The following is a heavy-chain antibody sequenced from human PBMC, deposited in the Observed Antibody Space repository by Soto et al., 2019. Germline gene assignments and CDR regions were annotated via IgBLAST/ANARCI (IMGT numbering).Heavy chain of an antibody. CDR3: ARVLEMALSHSDY. J-gene: IGHJ4*02. CDR1: GFTFSSYS. Sequence: EVQLVESGGGLVKPGGSLRLSCAASGFTFSSYSMNWVRQAPGKGLEWVSSISSSSSYIYYADSVKGRFTISRDNAKNSLYLQMNSLRAEDTAVYYCARVLEMALSHSDYWGQGTLVTVSS. CDR2: ISSSSSYI. V-gene: IGHV3-21*01.